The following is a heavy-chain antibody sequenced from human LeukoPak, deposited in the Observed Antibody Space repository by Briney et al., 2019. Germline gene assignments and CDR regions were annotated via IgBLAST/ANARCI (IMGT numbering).Heavy chain of an antibody. J-gene: IGHJ5*02. D-gene: IGHD5-12*01. V-gene: IGHV1-3*01. CDR3: ARRPTLRNWFDP. CDR1: GYTFTGYA. CDR2: INAGNGNT. Sequence: ASVKVSCKASGYTFTGYAMHWVRQAPGQRLEWMGWINAGNGNTKYSQKFQGRVTITRDTSASTAYMELSSLRSEDTAVYYCARRPTLRNWFDPWGQGTLVTVSS.